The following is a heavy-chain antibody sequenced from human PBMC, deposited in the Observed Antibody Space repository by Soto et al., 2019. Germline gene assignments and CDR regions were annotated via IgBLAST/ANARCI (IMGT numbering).Heavy chain of an antibody. D-gene: IGHD5-18*01. J-gene: IGHJ4*02. CDR1: GYTFTSYG. CDR2: ISAYNAYT. Sequence: QVQLVQSGAEVKKHEASVKVSCKASGYTFTSYGIRWVRQAPGTGLEWRGWISAYNAYTNFAQKLQGRVTRTTDTSTSTAYIELMSLRSDDTAVYYWARGSPVETGNYLGQGTLVTVSS. CDR3: ARGSPVETGNY. V-gene: IGHV1-18*01.